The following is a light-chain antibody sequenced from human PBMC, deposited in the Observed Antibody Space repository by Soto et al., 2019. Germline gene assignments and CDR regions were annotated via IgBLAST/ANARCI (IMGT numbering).Light chain of an antibody. CDR1: QGISSY. CDR2: AAS. CDR3: QQGGT. J-gene: IGKJ3*01. V-gene: IGKV1-9*01. Sequence: DIQLTQSPSFLSASVGDRVTITCRASQGISSYLAWYQQKPGKAPKLLIYAASTLQSGVPSRFSGSGSGTEFTLTMSGLQPEDFATYYCQQGGTFGPGTKVDI.